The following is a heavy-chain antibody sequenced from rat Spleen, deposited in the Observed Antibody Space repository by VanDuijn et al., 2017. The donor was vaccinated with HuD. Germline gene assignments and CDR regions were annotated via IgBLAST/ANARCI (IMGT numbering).Heavy chain of an antibody. CDR3: AREAGIPFHYFDY. D-gene: IGHD1-4*01. J-gene: IGHJ2*01. CDR1: GFTFSDYN. V-gene: IGHV5-7*01. CDR2: ISSDGTNA. Sequence: EVQLVESGGGLVQPGRSLKLSCAASGFTFSDYNMAWVRQAPTKGLEWVAAISSDGTNAYYRDSVKGRFTIPRDNAKSTLYLQMDSLRSEDTATYFCAREAGIPFHYFDYWGQGVMVTVSS.